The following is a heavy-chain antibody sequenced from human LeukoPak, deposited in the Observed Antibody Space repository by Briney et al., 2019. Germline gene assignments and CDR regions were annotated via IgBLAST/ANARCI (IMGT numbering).Heavy chain of an antibody. Sequence: SETLSLTCTVSGGSISTYYWNWIRQPPGKGLEWIAYSGNTDYNPSLKSRVTISVDTSKNQFSLKLSSVTAADTAVYYCASVELNRRFQHWGQGTLVTVSS. CDR1: GGSISTYY. CDR2: SGNT. D-gene: IGHD1-26*01. CDR3: ASVELNRRFQH. J-gene: IGHJ1*01. V-gene: IGHV4-4*09.